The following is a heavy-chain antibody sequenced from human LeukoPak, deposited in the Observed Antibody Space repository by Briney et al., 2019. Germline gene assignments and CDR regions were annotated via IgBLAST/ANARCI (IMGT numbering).Heavy chain of an antibody. Sequence: ASVKVSCKASGYTFTGYYMHWVRQAPGQGLEWRGWINPNSGGTNYAQKFQGRVTMTRDTSISTAYMELSRLRSDDTAVYYCARVEVRGFWSGYSIVSYGEFDYWGQGTLVTVSS. D-gene: IGHD3-3*01. CDR1: GYTFTGYY. J-gene: IGHJ4*02. CDR2: INPNSGGT. V-gene: IGHV1-2*02. CDR3: ARVEVRGFWSGYSIVSYGEFDY.